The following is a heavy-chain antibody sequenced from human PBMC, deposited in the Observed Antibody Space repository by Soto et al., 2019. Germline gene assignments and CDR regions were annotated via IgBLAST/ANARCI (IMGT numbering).Heavy chain of an antibody. D-gene: IGHD6-19*01. V-gene: IGHV2-26*01. CDR1: GLSITDSEMG. Sequence: QVTLKESGPVLVKPTEPLTLRCTVSGLSITDSEMGVSWIRQPPRQPLGWLAHIDSSGEKSYRTFLKSRPAISKDTSKSQIVLTMTNMDPADTATYYCARRHLAVAVSPWFDPWGQGIPVTVSS. J-gene: IGHJ5*02. CDR2: IDSSGEK. CDR3: ARRHLAVAVSPWFDP.